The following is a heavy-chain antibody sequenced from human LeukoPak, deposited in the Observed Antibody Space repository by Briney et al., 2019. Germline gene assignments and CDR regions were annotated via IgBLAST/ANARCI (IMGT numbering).Heavy chain of an antibody. CDR3: AKDQWLAIDY. Sequence: GGSLRLSCAASGFTVSSNYMSWVRQAPGKGLEWVSVIYSGGSIYYTDSVKGRFTISRDNSKNTLYLQMNSLRAEDTAVYYCAKDQWLAIDYWGQGTLVTVSS. CDR1: GFTVSSNY. D-gene: IGHD6-19*01. CDR2: IYSGGSI. J-gene: IGHJ4*02. V-gene: IGHV3-53*01.